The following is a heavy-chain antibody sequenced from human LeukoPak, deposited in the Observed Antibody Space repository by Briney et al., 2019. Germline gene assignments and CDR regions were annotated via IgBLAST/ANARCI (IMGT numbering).Heavy chain of an antibody. CDR2: ISSSSSYI. D-gene: IGHD3-22*01. CDR3: ARDSNNYYLGYFDY. CDR1: AFTFSSYT. Sequence: PGGSLRLSCAASAFTFSSYTMNWVRQAPGKGLEWVSSISSSSSYIYYADSVKGRFTISRDNAKNSLYLQMNSLRAEDMAVYYCARDSNNYYLGYFDYWGQGTLVTFSS. V-gene: IGHV3-21*01. J-gene: IGHJ4*02.